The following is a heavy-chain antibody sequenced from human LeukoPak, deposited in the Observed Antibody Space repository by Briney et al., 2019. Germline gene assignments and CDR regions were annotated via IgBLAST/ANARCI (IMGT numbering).Heavy chain of an antibody. CDR2: INPNGDVT. Sequence: ASVKASCKASGYTFSGYYVHWVRQAPGQGLEWMGRINPNGDVTNYVQNFQGWVTLTRDTSISTAYMELSRLRSDDTAVYYCATGDYFDFWGQGTLVTVSS. V-gene: IGHV1-2*04. CDR1: GYTFSGYY. CDR3: ATGDYFDF. J-gene: IGHJ4*02.